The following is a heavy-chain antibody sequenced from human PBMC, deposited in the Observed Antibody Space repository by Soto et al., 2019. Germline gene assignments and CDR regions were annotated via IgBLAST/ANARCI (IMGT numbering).Heavy chain of an antibody. D-gene: IGHD3-9*01. Sequence: SETLSLTCTVSGGSISSYYWSWIRQPPGKGLEWIGYIYYSGSTNYNPSLKSRVTISVDTSKNQFSLKLSSVTAADTAVYYCARERSHYDILTGYYNYYYGMDVWGQGTPVTAP. J-gene: IGHJ6*02. CDR3: ARERSHYDILTGYYNYYYGMDV. V-gene: IGHV4-59*01. CDR2: IYYSGST. CDR1: GGSISSYY.